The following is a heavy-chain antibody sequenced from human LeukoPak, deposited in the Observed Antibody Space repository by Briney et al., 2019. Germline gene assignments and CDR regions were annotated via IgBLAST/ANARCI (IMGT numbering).Heavy chain of an antibody. CDR3: ARDSTRDRVFDI. J-gene: IGHJ3*02. CDR2: IYTSGST. D-gene: IGHD2/OR15-2a*01. CDR1: GGSISSGSYY. V-gene: IGHV4-61*02. Sequence: SETLSLTCTVSGGSISSGSYYWSWIRQPAGKGLEWIGRIYTSGSTNYNPSLKSRVTISVDTSKNQFSLKLSSVTAADTAVYYCARDSTRDRVFDIWGQGTMVTVSS.